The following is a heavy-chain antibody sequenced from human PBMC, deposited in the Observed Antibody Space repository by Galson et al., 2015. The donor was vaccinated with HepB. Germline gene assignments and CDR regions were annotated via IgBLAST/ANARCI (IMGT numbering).Heavy chain of an antibody. V-gene: IGHV1-18*01. Sequence: TLPNYGIGWVRQAPGQGLEWMGWISPYNGNTKYTQKLQGRVTMTKDTSTNTAYMELRSLRSDDTAVYYCARGRLSCDFWRDCYFYSMDVWGQGTLVTVSS. CDR3: ARGRLSCDFWRDCYFYSMDV. CDR2: ISPYNGNT. J-gene: IGHJ4*02. D-gene: IGHD3-3*01. CDR1: TLPNYG.